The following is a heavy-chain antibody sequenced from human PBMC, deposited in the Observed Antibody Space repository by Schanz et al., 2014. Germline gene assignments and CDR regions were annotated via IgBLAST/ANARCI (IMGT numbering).Heavy chain of an antibody. D-gene: IGHD2-2*01. CDR3: AAHETLSTTACYPS. Sequence: QVQLVESGGGLVKPGGSLRLSCAASGFTFSDYYMSWIRQAPGKGLEWLSYISSSSHYTNYADSVKGRFTISRDNAKNSLYLQMTGLRAEDTAVYYCAAHETLSTTACYPSWGQGTLVAVSS. CDR2: ISSSSHYT. J-gene: IGHJ4*02. V-gene: IGHV3-11*05. CDR1: GFTFSDYY.